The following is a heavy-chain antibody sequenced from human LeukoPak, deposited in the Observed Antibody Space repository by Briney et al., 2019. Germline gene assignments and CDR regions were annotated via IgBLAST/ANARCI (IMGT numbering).Heavy chain of an antibody. J-gene: IGHJ5*02. Sequence: TSETLSLTCTVSGGSISSYYWSWIRQPPGKGLEWIGYIYYSGSTNYNPSLKSRVTISVDTSKNQFSLKLSSVTAADTAVYYCARSYGDLRNWFDPWGQGTRVTVPS. D-gene: IGHD4-17*01. CDR3: ARSYGDLRNWFDP. CDR2: IYYSGST. V-gene: IGHV4-59*01. CDR1: GGSISSYY.